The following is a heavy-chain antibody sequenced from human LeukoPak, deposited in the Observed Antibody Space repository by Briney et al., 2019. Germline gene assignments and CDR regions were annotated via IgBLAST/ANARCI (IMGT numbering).Heavy chain of an antibody. CDR1: GGSINSHY. CDR2: IFNTGNT. D-gene: IGHD3-10*01. V-gene: IGHV4-59*11. J-gene: IGHJ4*02. Sequence: SETLSLTCSVSGGSINSHYWSWIRQPPGKRLEWIGYIFNTGNTNYNPSLASRVTMSVDTSRAQFFLRLSPVTAADTAIYFCASRTADNTWYGVFDYWSQGTVVTVSS. CDR3: ASRTADNTWYGVFDY.